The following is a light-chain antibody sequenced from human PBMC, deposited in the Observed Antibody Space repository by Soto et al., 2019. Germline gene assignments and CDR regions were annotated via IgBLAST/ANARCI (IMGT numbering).Light chain of an antibody. CDR2: GAS. CDR1: QSVSSSY. J-gene: IGKJ1*01. Sequence: EIVVTQSPGTLSLSPGERATLSCRASQSVSSSYLAWYQQKPGQAPRLLIYGASSRATGIPDRFRGSGSGTDFTLTISRLEPEDFAVYYCQQYGSSPRTCGQETRVEIK. CDR3: QQYGSSPRT. V-gene: IGKV3-20*01.